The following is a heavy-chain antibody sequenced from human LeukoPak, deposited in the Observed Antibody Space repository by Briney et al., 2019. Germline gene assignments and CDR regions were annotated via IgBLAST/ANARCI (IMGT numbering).Heavy chain of an antibody. D-gene: IGHD1-7*01. V-gene: IGHV1-8*01. Sequence: ASVKVSCKASGYTFTSYDINWVRQATGQGLEWMGWMNPNSGNTGYAQKFQGRVTMTRNASISTAYMELSGLRSEDTAVYYCARVQPRYNWNYGAYFDYWGQGTLVTVSS. CDR1: GYTFTSYD. CDR2: MNPNSGNT. J-gene: IGHJ4*02. CDR3: ARVQPRYNWNYGAYFDY.